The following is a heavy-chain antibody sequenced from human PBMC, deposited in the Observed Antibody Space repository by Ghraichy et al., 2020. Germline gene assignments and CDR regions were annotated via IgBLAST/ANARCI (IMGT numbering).Heavy chain of an antibody. CDR1: GGSFSGYY. D-gene: IGHD5-18*01. J-gene: IGHJ1*01. V-gene: IGHV4-34*01. CDR2: INHSGST. Sequence: SQTLSLTCAVYGGSFSGYYWSWIRQPPGKGLEWIGEINHSGSTNYNPSLKSRVTISVDTSKNQFSLKLSSVTAADTAVYYCARGGYSYARAEYFQHWGQGTLVTVSS. CDR3: ARGGYSYARAEYFQH.